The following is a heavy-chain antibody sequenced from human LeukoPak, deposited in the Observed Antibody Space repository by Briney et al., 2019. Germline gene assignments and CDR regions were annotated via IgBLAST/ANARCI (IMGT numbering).Heavy chain of an antibody. CDR3: ARELWGSTSHPPY. D-gene: IGHD2-2*01. J-gene: IGHJ4*02. CDR1: GGTFSSYA. Sequence: SVKVSCKASGGTFSSYAISWVRQAPGQGLEWMGRIIPIFGTANYAQKFQGRVTITTDESTSTAYMELSSLRSEDTAVYYCARELWGSTSHPPYWGQGTLVTVSS. V-gene: IGHV1-69*05. CDR2: IIPIFGTA.